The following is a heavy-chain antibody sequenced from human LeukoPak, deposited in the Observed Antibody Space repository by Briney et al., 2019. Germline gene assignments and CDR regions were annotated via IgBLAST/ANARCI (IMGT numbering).Heavy chain of an antibody. V-gene: IGHV3-21*01. Sequence: PGVSQRLSCAASGFTFSSYSMNWVRQAPGKGLEWVSSISSSSSYIYYADSVKGRFTISRDNAKNSLYLQMNSLRAEDTAVYYCNGDYVGYYMDVWGKGTTVTVSS. CDR3: NGDYVGYYMDV. CDR2: ISSSSSYI. J-gene: IGHJ6*03. CDR1: GFTFSSYS. D-gene: IGHD4-17*01.